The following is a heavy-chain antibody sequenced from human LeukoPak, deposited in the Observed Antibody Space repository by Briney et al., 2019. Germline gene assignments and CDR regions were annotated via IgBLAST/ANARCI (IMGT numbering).Heavy chain of an antibody. CDR1: GFTFSSYE. J-gene: IGHJ5*02. Sequence: PGGSLRLSYAASGFTFSSYEMNWVRQAPGKGLEWVSYISSSGSTIYYADSVKGRFTISRDNAKNSLYLQMNSLRAEDTAVYYCARDRVYCSGGSCFNWFDPWGQGTLVTVSS. CDR2: ISSSGSTI. CDR3: ARDRVYCSGGSCFNWFDP. D-gene: IGHD2-15*01. V-gene: IGHV3-48*03.